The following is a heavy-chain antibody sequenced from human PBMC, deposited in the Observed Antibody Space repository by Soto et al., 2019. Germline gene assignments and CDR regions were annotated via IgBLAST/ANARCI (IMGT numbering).Heavy chain of an antibody. J-gene: IGHJ4*02. Sequence: ASVKVSCKASGYTFTSYGISWVRQAPGQGLEWMGWISAYNGNTNYAQKLQGRVTMTTDTSTSTAYMELRSLRSDDAAVYYCARGALHYYYYDSSGHMGIDYWGQGPLVTVSS. D-gene: IGHD3-22*01. CDR1: GYTFTSYG. V-gene: IGHV1-18*01. CDR2: ISAYNGNT. CDR3: ARGALHYYYYDSSGHMGIDY.